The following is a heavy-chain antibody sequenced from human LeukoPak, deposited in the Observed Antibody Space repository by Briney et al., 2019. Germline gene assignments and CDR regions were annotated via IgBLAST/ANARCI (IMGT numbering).Heavy chain of an antibody. Sequence: GESLRLSCAASGFTFSSYGMHWVRQAPGKGLEWVAVISYDGSNKYYADSVKGRFTISRDNSKNTLYLQMNSLRAEDTAVYYCAKDPLMTTVVTGTLDYWGQGTLVTVSS. CDR1: GFTFSSYG. D-gene: IGHD4-23*01. CDR2: ISYDGSNK. J-gene: IGHJ4*02. CDR3: AKDPLMTTVVTGTLDY. V-gene: IGHV3-30*18.